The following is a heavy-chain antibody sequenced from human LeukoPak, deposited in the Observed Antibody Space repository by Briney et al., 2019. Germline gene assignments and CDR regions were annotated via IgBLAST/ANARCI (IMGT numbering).Heavy chain of an antibody. CDR2: IKQDGSEK. D-gene: IGHD3-22*01. CDR3: ARDLKVGYYYDTSDAFDI. J-gene: IGHJ3*02. V-gene: IGHV3-7*01. CDR1: GFTFSSYW. Sequence: GGSLRLSCAASGFTFSSYWMSWVRQAPGKGLEWVANIKQDGSEKYYVDSVKGRFTISRDNAKNSLYLQMNSLRAEDTAVYYCARDLKVGYYYDTSDAFDIWGQGTMVTVSS.